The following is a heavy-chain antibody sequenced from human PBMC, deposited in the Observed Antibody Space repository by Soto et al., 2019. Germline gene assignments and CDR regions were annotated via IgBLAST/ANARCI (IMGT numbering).Heavy chain of an antibody. CDR3: ARHPGYYDILTGYTTYYFDY. D-gene: IGHD3-9*01. CDR1: GGSFSGFY. J-gene: IGHJ4*02. CDR2: INHSGST. V-gene: IGHV4-34*01. Sequence: ASVMLSLTYAVDGGSFSGFYWRWIRQPPGKGLEWIGEINHSGSTNYNPSLKSRVTISLDTPKNQFSLKLSSVTAADTAVYYCARHPGYYDILTGYTTYYFDYWGQGILVTVSS.